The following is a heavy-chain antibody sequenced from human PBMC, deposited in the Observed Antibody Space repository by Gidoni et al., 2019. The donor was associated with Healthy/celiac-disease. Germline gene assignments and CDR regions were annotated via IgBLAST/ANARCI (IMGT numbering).Heavy chain of an antibody. D-gene: IGHD6-19*01. V-gene: IGHV4-30-4*01. J-gene: IGHJ3*02. CDR3: ARVGSGWYFINAFDI. CDR1: GGSISSGDYY. CDR2: IYYSGST. Sequence: QVQLQESGPGLVKPSPTLSLTCTVSGGSISSGDYYWSWIRQPPGKGLEWIGYIYYSGSTYYNPSLKSRVTIAVDTSKNQFSLKLSSVTAADTAVYYCARVGSGWYFINAFDIWGQVTMVTVSS.